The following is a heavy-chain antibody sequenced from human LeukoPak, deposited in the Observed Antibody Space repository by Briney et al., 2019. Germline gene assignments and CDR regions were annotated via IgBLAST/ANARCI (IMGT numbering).Heavy chain of an antibody. J-gene: IGHJ3*02. D-gene: IGHD3-10*01. Sequence: SETLSLTCAVSGGSISSGGYSWSWIRQPPGKGLEWIGYIYHSGSTYYNPSLKSRVTISVDRSKNQFSLKLSSVTAADTAVYYCAREASRVRYGEDRDAFDIWGQGTMVTVSS. V-gene: IGHV4-30-2*01. CDR3: AREASRVRYGEDRDAFDI. CDR1: GGSISSGGYS. CDR2: IYHSGST.